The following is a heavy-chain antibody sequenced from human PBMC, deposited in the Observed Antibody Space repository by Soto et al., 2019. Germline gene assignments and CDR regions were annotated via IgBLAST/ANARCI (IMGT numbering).Heavy chain of an antibody. D-gene: IGHD6-19*01. CDR3: AKSGWYDALGVGY. V-gene: IGHV1-8*01. J-gene: IGHJ4*02. CDR1: GYTFTSYD. CDR2: MNPNSGNT. Sequence: ASVKVSCKASGYTFTSYDINWVRQATGQGLEWMGWMNPNSGNTKYSQKFQGRVTITRDTSASTAYMELSSLRSEDTAVYYCAKSGWYDALGVGYWGQGTLVTVSS.